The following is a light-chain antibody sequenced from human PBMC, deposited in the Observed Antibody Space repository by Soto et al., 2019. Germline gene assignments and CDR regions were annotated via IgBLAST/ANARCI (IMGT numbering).Light chain of an antibody. V-gene: IGLV2-14*03. CDR1: TSDVGAYNL. J-gene: IGLJ1*01. CDR2: DVN. Sequence: QSAPTQPASVSGSPGQSITISCTGTTSDVGAYNLVSWYQQHPGKAPKLMIYDVNVRPSGVSNRFSGSKSGNTASLTISGLQAEDEADYYCSSYTTRSTLDYVFGTGTKVTVL. CDR3: SSYTTRSTLDYV.